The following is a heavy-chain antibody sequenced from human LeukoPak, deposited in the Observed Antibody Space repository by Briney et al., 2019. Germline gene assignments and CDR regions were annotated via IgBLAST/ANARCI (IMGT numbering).Heavy chain of an antibody. V-gene: IGHV3-23*01. CDR1: GFTFSSYG. CDR3: AKSLLWFGEFPYYFDY. D-gene: IGHD3-10*01. J-gene: IGHJ4*02. CDR2: ISGSGGST. Sequence: GGSLRLSCAASGFTFSSYGMHWVRQAPGKGLEWVSAISGSGGSTYYADSVKGRFTISRDNSKNTLYLQMNSLRAEDTAVYYCAKSLLWFGEFPYYFDYWGQGTLVTVSS.